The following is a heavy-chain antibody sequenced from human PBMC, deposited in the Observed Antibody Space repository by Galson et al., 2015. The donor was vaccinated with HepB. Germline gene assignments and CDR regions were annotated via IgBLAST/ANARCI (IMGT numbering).Heavy chain of an antibody. CDR2: ISYDGSNK. D-gene: IGHD6-19*01. CDR3: ANFEIAVPVSY. Sequence: SLRLSCAASGFTFSSSDMHWVRQAPGKGLEWVAVISYDGSNKYYADSVKGRFTISRDKSKNTLYLQMNSLRAEDTAVYYCANFEIAVPVSYWGQGTLVTVSS. J-gene: IGHJ4*02. CDR1: GFTFSSSD. V-gene: IGHV3-33*03.